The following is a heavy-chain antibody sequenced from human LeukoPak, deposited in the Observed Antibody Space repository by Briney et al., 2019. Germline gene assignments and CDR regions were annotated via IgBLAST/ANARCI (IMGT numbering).Heavy chain of an antibody. CDR1: GFTFSDSY. Sequence: GGSLRLSCAASGFTFSDSYMSWIRQAPGKGLEWVSYIDSSGSSTFYADSVKGRFTISRDNAKNSLYLQMNSLRAEDTAVYYCARVYYDILTGGAFDIWGQGTMVTVSS. D-gene: IGHD3-9*01. CDR3: ARVYYDILTGGAFDI. J-gene: IGHJ3*02. CDR2: IDSSGSST. V-gene: IGHV3-11*04.